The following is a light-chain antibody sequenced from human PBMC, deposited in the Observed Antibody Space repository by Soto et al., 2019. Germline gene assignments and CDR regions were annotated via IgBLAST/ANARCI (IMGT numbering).Light chain of an antibody. J-gene: IGKJ1*01. V-gene: IGKV4-1*01. CDR2: WAS. CDR3: QQCYSTPWT. CDR1: QSVLYSSNNKNY. Sequence: DIVMTQSPDSLAVSLGERATINCKSSQSVLYSSNNKNYLAWYQQKPGQPPKLLIYWASTRESGVPDRFSGSGSRTDFTLTISSLQAEDVAVYYCQQCYSTPWTFGQGTKVEIK.